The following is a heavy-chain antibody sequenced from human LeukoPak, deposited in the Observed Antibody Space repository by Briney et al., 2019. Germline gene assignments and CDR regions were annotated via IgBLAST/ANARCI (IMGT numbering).Heavy chain of an antibody. D-gene: IGHD5-12*01. CDR1: GLTFSSYW. J-gene: IGHJ4*02. CDR2: IKQDGSEK. Sequence: GGSLRLSCAASGLTFSSYWMSWVRQAPGKGLEWVANIKQDGSEKYYVDSVKGRFTISRDNAKNSLYLQMNSLRAEDTAVYYCAALVATTQFDYRGQGTLVTVSS. V-gene: IGHV3-7*01. CDR3: AALVATTQFDY.